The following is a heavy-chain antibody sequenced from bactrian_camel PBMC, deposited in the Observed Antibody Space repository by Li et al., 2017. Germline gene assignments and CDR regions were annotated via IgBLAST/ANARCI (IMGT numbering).Heavy chain of an antibody. CDR3: AADPPCWDGLGAPERFPR. CDR1: GFTFDGSD. CDR2: ISSDGST. Sequence: HVQLVESGGGSVQAGGSLSLSCTASGFTFDGSDMGWYRQAPGNECELVSIISSDGSTHYGDSVSGRFTISRDNAKNTVYLQMNSLKPEDTAMYYCAADPPCWDGLGAPERFPRWGQGTQVTVS. D-gene: IGHD5*01. J-gene: IGHJ4*01. V-gene: IGHV3S55*01.